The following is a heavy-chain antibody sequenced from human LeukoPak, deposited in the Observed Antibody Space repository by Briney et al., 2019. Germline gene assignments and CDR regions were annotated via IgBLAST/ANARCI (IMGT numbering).Heavy chain of an antibody. D-gene: IGHD6-19*01. CDR1: GGSISSSSYS. Sequence: SETLSLTCTIPGGSISSSSYSWGWIRQPPEKGLEWIGSIYYSGSTYYNPSLKSRVTISVDTSKNQFSLNLSSVTAADTAVYFCARQGSGWHYYYFDFWGQGTLVTVSS. J-gene: IGHJ4*02. CDR2: IYYSGST. CDR3: ARQGSGWHYYYFDF. V-gene: IGHV4-39*01.